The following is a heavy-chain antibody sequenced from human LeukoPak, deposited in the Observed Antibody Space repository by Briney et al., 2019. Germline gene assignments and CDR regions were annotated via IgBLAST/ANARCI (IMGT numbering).Heavy chain of an antibody. D-gene: IGHD3-22*01. V-gene: IGHV4-59*11. CDR2: IYYSGST. J-gene: IGHJ4*02. CDR1: GGSISSHY. CDR3: ARYYYDSSGYYIDGHFDY. Sequence: SETLSLTCTVSGGSISSHYWSWIRQPPGKGLEWIRYIYYSGSTNYNPSLKSRVTISVDTSKNQFSLKLSSVTAADTAVYYCARYYYDSSGYYIDGHFDYWGQGTLVTVSS.